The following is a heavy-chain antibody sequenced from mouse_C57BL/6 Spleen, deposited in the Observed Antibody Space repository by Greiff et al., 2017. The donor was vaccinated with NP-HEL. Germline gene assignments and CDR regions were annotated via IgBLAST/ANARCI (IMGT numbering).Heavy chain of an antibody. CDR3: ARGGRDYAMDY. CDR2: ISYSGST. CDR1: GYSITSGYD. Sequence: VQLQQSGPGMVKPSQSLSLTCTVTGYSITSGYDWHWIRHFPGNKLEWMGYISYSGSTNYNPSLKSRISITHDTSKNHFFLKLNSVTTEDTATYYCARGGRDYAMDYWGQGTSVTVSS. V-gene: IGHV3-1*01. J-gene: IGHJ4*01.